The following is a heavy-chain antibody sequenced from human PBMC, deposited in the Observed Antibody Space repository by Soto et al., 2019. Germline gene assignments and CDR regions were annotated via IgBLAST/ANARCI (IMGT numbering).Heavy chain of an antibody. Sequence: PGGSLRLSCAASGFTFSSYSMYWVRQAPGKGLEWVSYISSSSSTIYYADSVKGRFTISRDNAKNSLYLQMNSLRDEDTAVYYCVKDSGGGYDYNGMDVWGEGTTVTSPQ. CDR3: VKDSGGGYDYNGMDV. D-gene: IGHD6-19*01. V-gene: IGHV3-48*02. J-gene: IGHJ6*04. CDR1: GFTFSSYS. CDR2: ISSSSSTI.